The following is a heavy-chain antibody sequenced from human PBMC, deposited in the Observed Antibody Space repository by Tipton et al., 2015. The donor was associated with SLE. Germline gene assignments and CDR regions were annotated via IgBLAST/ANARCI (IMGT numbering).Heavy chain of an antibody. Sequence: SLRLSCAASGFTVNSHYMSWVRQAPGKGLEWVSGFYSGGSTLYADSVKGRFTTSRDNSKNTLYLQMNSLRVEDTAIYYCARAPVQWPYAFHIWGQGTMVNVSS. D-gene: IGHD6-19*01. J-gene: IGHJ3*02. CDR1: GFTVNSHY. CDR3: ARAPVQWPYAFHI. V-gene: IGHV3-53*05. CDR2: FYSGGST.